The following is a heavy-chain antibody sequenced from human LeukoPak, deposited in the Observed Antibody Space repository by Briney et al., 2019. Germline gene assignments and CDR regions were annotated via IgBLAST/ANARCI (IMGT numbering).Heavy chain of an antibody. CDR1: GFTFSSYG. J-gene: IGHJ4*02. CDR2: IWYDGSNK. CDR3: ARDVLRGWYYDSSGYYDY. V-gene: IGHV3-33*01. Sequence: GGSLRLSCAASGFTFSSYGMHWVRQAPGKGLEWVAFIWYDGSNKYYADSVKGRFTISRDNSKNTLYLQMNSLRAEDTAVYYCARDVLRGWYYDSSGYYDYWGQGTLVTVSS. D-gene: IGHD3-22*01.